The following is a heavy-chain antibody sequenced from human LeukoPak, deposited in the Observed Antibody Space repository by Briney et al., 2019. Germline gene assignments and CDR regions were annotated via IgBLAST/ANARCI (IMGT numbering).Heavy chain of an antibody. CDR3: ARNFPGRTEDV. J-gene: IGHJ6*03. CDR2: IYQTTT. Sequence: SETLSLTCTVSGDSMSSYFWTWVQQFPGKGLEWVGYIYQTTTTYNPSLKGRATISADMSQNQLSLKVTSVTAADTAVYYCARNFPGRTEDVWGKGTTVIVSS. CDR1: GDSMSSYF. D-gene: IGHD1-14*01. V-gene: IGHV4-59*01.